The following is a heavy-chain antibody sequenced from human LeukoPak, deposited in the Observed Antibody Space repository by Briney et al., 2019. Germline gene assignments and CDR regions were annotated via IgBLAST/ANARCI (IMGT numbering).Heavy chain of an antibody. Sequence: ASVKVSCKASGYTFTNYDINWVRQATGQGLEWMGWINPNSGGTNYAQKFQGRVTMTRDTSISTAYMELSRLRSDDTAVYYCARAGDYYYYYMDVWGKGTTVTVSS. V-gene: IGHV1-2*02. CDR2: INPNSGGT. D-gene: IGHD3-10*01. CDR1: GYTFTNYD. J-gene: IGHJ6*03. CDR3: ARAGDYYYYYMDV.